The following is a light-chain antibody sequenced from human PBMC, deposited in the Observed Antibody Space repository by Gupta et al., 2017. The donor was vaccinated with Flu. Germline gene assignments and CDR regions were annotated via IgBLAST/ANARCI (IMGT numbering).Light chain of an antibody. CDR1: RGHSNYA. CDR3: ETWGSGIPVV. Sequence: QSVLPQSPSASASLGASVTLTSTLSRGHSNYAIAWHQRQPGKGPRFLMQINLDGSHNKGGGIPDRFSGSSSGTARYLTITGQQSEEEAGYYCETWGSGIPVVFGGGTKLTVL. CDR2: INLDGSH. J-gene: IGLJ2*01. V-gene: IGLV4-69*01.